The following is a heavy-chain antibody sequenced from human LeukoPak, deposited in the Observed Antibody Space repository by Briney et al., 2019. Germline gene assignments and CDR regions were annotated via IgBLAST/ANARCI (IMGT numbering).Heavy chain of an antibody. CDR3: ARVHSNYPPPLIYYYYYYMDV. Sequence: GGSLRLSCAASGFTFSSYAMSWVRQAPGKGLEWVSAISGSGGSTYYADSVKGRFTISRDNSKNTLYLQMNSLRAEDTAVYYCARVHSNYPPPLIYYYYYYMDVWGKGTTVTVSS. D-gene: IGHD4-11*01. CDR1: GFTFSSYA. CDR2: ISGSGGST. J-gene: IGHJ6*03. V-gene: IGHV3-23*01.